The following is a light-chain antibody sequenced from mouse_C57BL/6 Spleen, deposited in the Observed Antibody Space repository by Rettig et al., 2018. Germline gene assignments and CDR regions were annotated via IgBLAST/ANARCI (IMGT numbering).Light chain of an antibody. CDR1: ENVDIY. Sequence: NIVMTQSPKSMSMSVGERVTLSCKASENVDIYVSWYQQKPEQSPKLLIYGASNRYTGVPDRFTGSGSATDFTLTISSVQAEDLADYHCGQSYNYPFTFGSGTKLEIK. CDR2: GAS. CDR3: GQSYNYPFT. J-gene: IGKJ4*01. V-gene: IGKV6-20*01.